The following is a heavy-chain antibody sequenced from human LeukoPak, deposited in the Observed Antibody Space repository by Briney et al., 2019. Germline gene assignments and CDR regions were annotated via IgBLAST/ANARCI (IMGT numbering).Heavy chain of an antibody. CDR1: GVTFSSYA. D-gene: IGHD1-26*01. Sequence: PGGSLRLSCAASGVTFSSYAMYWVRQAPGKGLEYVSAISSNGGSTYYANSVKGRFTISRDNSKNTLYLQMGSLRAEDMAVYYCARAWGGSYFGLVYGGQGTLVTVSS. V-gene: IGHV3-64*01. CDR2: ISSNGGST. J-gene: IGHJ4*02. CDR3: ARAWGGSYFGLVY.